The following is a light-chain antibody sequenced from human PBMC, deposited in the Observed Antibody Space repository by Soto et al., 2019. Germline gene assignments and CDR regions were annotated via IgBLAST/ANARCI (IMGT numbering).Light chain of an antibody. Sequence: QSVLTQPPSVSAAPGQKVTISCPGSSSNIGSNYVSWYQQVPGTAPKLLIYENDNRPSGIPDRFSGSKSGTSATLGVTGLQNGDEADYYCGTWNSSLRAHVFATGTKVTVL. CDR3: GTWNSSLRAHV. V-gene: IGLV1-51*02. J-gene: IGLJ1*01. CDR1: SSNIGSNY. CDR2: END.